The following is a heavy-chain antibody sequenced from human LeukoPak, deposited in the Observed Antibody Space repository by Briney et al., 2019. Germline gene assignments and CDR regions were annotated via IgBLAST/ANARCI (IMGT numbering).Heavy chain of an antibody. J-gene: IGHJ3*02. Sequence: GESLKISCEGSGYSFTNYWIGWVRQMPGKGLEWMGIICPGNSDTRYSPSFQGQFTFSADKSTGTAYLQWSSLKASDTAIYYCARRAPDYNKAFDIWGQGTVVSVSS. CDR3: ARRAPDYNKAFDI. CDR1: GYSFTNYW. D-gene: IGHD4-11*01. V-gene: IGHV5-51*01. CDR2: ICPGNSDT.